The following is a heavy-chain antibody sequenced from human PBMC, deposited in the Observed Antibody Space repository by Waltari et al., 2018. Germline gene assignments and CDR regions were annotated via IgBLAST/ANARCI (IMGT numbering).Heavy chain of an antibody. D-gene: IGHD3-16*02. V-gene: IGHV3-74*01. CDR3: GTLEAVAS. Sequence: EVQVVQSGGGVVQPGGSLRLSCTASGVTFSPHWVHWLRQTPGKGLVCVSCCNMDGTTTRLADPVKGRLTVARDNTRNAVHLQRNSLRVDDMAVSFCGTLEAVASWGQWTLVTVSS. J-gene: IGHJ5*02. CDR2: CNMDGTTT. CDR1: GVTFSPHW.